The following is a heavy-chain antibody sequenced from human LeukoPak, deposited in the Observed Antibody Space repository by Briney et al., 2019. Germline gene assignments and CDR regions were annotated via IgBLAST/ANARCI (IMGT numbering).Heavy chain of an antibody. CDR1: GFTFSSYE. J-gene: IGHJ4*02. CDR3: AKDYISGSSSWYYFDY. Sequence: GGSLRLSCAASGFTFSSYEMNWVRQAPGKGLEWVSYISSRGSKIYYADSVKGRFSISRDNSKNTLYLQMDGLRAEDTAIYYCAKDYISGSSSWYYFDYWGQGALVTVSS. V-gene: IGHV3-48*03. CDR2: ISSRGSKI. D-gene: IGHD3-10*01.